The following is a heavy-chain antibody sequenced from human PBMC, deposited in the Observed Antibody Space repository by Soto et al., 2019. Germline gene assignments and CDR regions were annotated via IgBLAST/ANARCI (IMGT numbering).Heavy chain of an antibody. CDR1: GFNFND. V-gene: IGHV3-30*18. Sequence: PGGSLRLSCTVFGFNFNDIHWVRQAPGKGLEWVAVISSEGRNQFYADSVRGRFTISRGRSEDTVFLQMNSLRHEDTAVYYCAQVTYSVSAHHRYSHGMAVWGQGTKVTVSS. CDR2: ISSEGRNQ. J-gene: IGHJ6*02. CDR3: AQVTYSVSAHHRYSHGMAV. D-gene: IGHD5-18*01.